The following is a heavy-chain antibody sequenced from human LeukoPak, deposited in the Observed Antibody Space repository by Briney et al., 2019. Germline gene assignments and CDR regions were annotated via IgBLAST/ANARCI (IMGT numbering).Heavy chain of an antibody. J-gene: IGHJ4*02. CDR2: IKHDGSEE. CDR3: GYTNNFYH. CDR1: GLSISGQW. Sequence: PGGSLRLSCVASGLSISGQWMNWVRQAPGQGLEWVANIKHDGSEEHYVDSVKGRFTISRDDGRDSVSLQMNSVRAGDTAVYYCGYTNNFYHWGQGTLVVVSS. V-gene: IGHV3-7*01. D-gene: IGHD3-16*02.